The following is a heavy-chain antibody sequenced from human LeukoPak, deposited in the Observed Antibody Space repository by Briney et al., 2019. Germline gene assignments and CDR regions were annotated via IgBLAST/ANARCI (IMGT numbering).Heavy chain of an antibody. CDR2: ISSSSSYI. V-gene: IGHV3-21*01. CDR3: ARDADIVVVPAASAWGPNDAFDI. J-gene: IGHJ3*02. Sequence: GGSLRLSCAASGFTFSSYSMNWVRQAPGKGLEWVSSISSSSSYIYYADSVKGRFTISRDNAKNSLYLQMNSLRAEDTAVYYCARDADIVVVPAASAWGPNDAFDIWGQGTMVTVSS. CDR1: GFTFSSYS. D-gene: IGHD2-2*01.